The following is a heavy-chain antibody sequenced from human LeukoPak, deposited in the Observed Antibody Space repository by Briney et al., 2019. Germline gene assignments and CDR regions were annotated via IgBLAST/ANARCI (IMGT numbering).Heavy chain of an antibody. V-gene: IGHV3-23*01. CDR1: GSTFSSYA. CDR3: AKVSIGMATIRPFDY. Sequence: HSGGSLRLSCAASGSTFSSYAMSWVRQAPGKGLEWVSAISGSGGSTYYADSVKGRFTISRDNSKNTLYLQMNSLRAEDTAVYYCAKVSIGMATIRPFDYWGQGTLVTVSS. J-gene: IGHJ4*02. D-gene: IGHD5-24*01. CDR2: ISGSGGST.